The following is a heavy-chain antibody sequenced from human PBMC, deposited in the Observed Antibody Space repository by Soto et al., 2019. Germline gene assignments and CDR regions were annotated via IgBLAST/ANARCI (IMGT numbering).Heavy chain of an antibody. V-gene: IGHV4-31*03. Sequence: SETLSLTCTVSGGSISSGDYYWSWIRQHPGKGLEWIGYIHNTGSAYYNPSLKSRVTISVDTSKNQFSLKLSSVTAADTAVYYCARDVTGYCKLDPWGQGTLVTVSS. CDR1: GGSISSGDYY. CDR3: ARDVTGYCKLDP. CDR2: IHNTGSA. J-gene: IGHJ5*02. D-gene: IGHD2-15*01.